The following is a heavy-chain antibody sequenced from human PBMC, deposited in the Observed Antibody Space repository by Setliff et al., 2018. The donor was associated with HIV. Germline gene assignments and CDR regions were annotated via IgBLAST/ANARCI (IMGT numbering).Heavy chain of an antibody. V-gene: IGHV1-69*13. CDR3: ARIPNHSSGFDY. D-gene: IGHD3-22*01. CDR1: GGTFRSHE. CDR2: IVPILNTG. Sequence: GASVKVSCKASGGTFRSHEISWVRQAPGQGLEWMGGIVPILNTGNYAPKFQGRVTITADESTTTAYMELSSLISEDTAVYYCARIPNHSSGFDYWGQGTPVTVSS. J-gene: IGHJ4*02.